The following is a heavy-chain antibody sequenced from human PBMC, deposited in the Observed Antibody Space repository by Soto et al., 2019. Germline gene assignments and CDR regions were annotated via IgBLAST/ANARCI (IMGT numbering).Heavy chain of an antibody. D-gene: IGHD2-15*01. CDR2: INSDGSST. J-gene: IGHJ6*02. CDR3: ARGSGIDYYYGMDG. CDR1: GFTFSSYW. V-gene: IGHV3-74*01. Sequence: EVQLVESGGGLVQPGGSLRLSCAASGFTFSSYWMHWVRQAPGKGLVWVSSINSDGSSTSYADSVKGRFTISRDNAKNKLYLQMNILRAEDTDVDYCARGSGIDYYYGMDGWGQGTMVTVSS.